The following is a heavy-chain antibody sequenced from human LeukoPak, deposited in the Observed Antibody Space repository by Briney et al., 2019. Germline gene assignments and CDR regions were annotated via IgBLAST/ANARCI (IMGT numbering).Heavy chain of an antibody. V-gene: IGHV4-34*01. D-gene: IGHD5-18*01. J-gene: IGHJ6*02. Sequence: SETLSLTCAVCGGSFSGYYWSWIRQPPGKGLEWIGEINHSGSTNYNPPLKSRVTISVDTSKNQFSLKLSSVTAADTAVYYCASGGYSYDQYYGMDVWGQGTTVTVSS. CDR2: INHSGST. CDR3: ASGGYSYDQYYGMDV. CDR1: GGSFSGYY.